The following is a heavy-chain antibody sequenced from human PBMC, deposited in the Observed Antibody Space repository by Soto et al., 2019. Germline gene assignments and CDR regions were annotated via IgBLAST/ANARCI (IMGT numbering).Heavy chain of an antibody. D-gene: IGHD1-26*01. CDR1: GFTFSDYY. V-gene: IGHV3-11*01. Sequence: GGSLRLSCAASGFTFSDYYMSWIRQAPGKGLEWVSYISSSGSTIYYADSVRGRFTISRDNAKNSLYLQMNSLRAEDTAVYYCARGIVGATKAPYYFDYWGQGTLVTVSS. CDR3: ARGIVGATKAPYYFDY. J-gene: IGHJ4*02. CDR2: ISSSGSTI.